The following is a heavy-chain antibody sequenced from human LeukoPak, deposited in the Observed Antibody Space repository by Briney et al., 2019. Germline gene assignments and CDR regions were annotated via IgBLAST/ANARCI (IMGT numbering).Heavy chain of an antibody. CDR3: ARGGSDTAMAHDY. Sequence: GGSLRLSCAASGFTFSNHWMHWVRQAPGKGLMWVSRISRCASRTDYADSVKGRFTIFRDDAKNTLYLQVNSLRVEDTGVYFCARGGSDTAMAHDYWGQGILVTVSS. J-gene: IGHJ4*02. CDR1: GFTFSNHW. CDR2: ISRCASRT. D-gene: IGHD5-18*01. V-gene: IGHV3-74*01.